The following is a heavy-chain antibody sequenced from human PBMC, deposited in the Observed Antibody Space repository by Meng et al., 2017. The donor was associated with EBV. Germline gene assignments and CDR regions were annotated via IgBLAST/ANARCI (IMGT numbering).Heavy chain of an antibody. CDR3: ARGRWLQPGSYFDY. CDR2: INHSGST. CDR1: GGSFSGYY. Sequence: QVHLRPVCAGLLKPPGALSLPCALYGGSFSGYYWRWIRQPPGKGLEWIGEINHSGSTNYNPSLKSRVTISVDTSKNQFSLKLSSVTAADTAVYYCARGRWLQPGSYFDYWGQGTLVTVSS. V-gene: IGHV4-34*01. D-gene: IGHD5-24*01. J-gene: IGHJ4*02.